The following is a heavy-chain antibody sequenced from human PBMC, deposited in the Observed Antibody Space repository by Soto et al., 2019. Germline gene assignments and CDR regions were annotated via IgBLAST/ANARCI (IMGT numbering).Heavy chain of an antibody. CDR2: IDWDDDK. CDR3: ARSTYYYDSSGYGFYYFDY. CDR1: GFSLSTSGMC. D-gene: IGHD3-22*01. Sequence: GSGPTLVNPTQTLTLTCTFSGFSLSTSGMCVSWIRQPPGKALEWLARIDWDDDKYYSTSLKTRLTISKDTSKNQVVLTMTNMDPVDTATYHCARSTYYYDSSGYGFYYFDYWGQGTLVTVSS. J-gene: IGHJ4*02. V-gene: IGHV2-70*11.